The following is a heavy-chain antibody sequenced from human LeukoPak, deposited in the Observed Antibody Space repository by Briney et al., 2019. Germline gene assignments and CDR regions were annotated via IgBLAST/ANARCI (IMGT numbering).Heavy chain of an antibody. J-gene: IGHJ6*04. CDR1: GFTFSSYS. CDR3: ARDNYDFWSGYSAHMDV. D-gene: IGHD3-3*01. V-gene: IGHV3-48*02. CDR2: ISSSSSTI. Sequence: GGSLRLSCAASGFTFSSYSMNWVRQALGRGLEWVSYISSSSSTIYYADSVKGRFTISRDNAKNSLYLQMNSLRDEDTAVYYCARDNYDFWSGYSAHMDVWGKGTTVTVSS.